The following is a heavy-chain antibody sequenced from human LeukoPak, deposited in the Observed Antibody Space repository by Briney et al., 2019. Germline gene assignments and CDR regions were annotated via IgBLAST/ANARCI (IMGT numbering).Heavy chain of an antibody. V-gene: IGHV3-74*01. CDR1: GFTFSSYW. CDR3: AKDYAGDLGGGAFDI. CDR2: INIDGSRT. Sequence: GGSLRLSCAASGFTFSSYWMHWVRQAPGKGLVWVSRINIDGSRTTYADSVKGRFTISRDNAKNTLYLQMNSLRPDDMAFYYCAKDYAGDLGGGAFDIWGQGTMVTVSS. J-gene: IGHJ3*02. D-gene: IGHD2-21*02.